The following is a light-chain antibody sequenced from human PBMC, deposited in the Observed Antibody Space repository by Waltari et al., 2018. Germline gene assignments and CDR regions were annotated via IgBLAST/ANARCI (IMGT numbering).Light chain of an antibody. CDR3: QQYHSPPYT. CDR2: WAS. CDR1: QSVSYSSNNKNY. J-gene: IGKJ2*01. V-gene: IGKV4-1*01. Sequence: DIVMTQSPDSMAVSLGEGATINCKSSQSVSYSSNNKNYLAWYQHKPGQPPKLLIHWASTRESGVPDRFSGSGSGTDFTLTISSLQAEDVAVYYCQQYHSPPYTFGQGTRLEIK.